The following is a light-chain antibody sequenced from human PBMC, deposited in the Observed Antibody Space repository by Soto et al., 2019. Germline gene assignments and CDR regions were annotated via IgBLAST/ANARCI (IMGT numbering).Light chain of an antibody. CDR1: QSISNH. V-gene: IGKV1-39*01. J-gene: IGKJ1*01. CDR2: AAS. Sequence: ASVEDRVLITRRASQSISNHLNWYQQKPGKAPKLVIFAASSLQSGVPSRFSGSRSGPDFTLTISSLQPEDFATYYCQQYNSYPWTFGQGTRWIP. CDR3: QQYNSYPWT.